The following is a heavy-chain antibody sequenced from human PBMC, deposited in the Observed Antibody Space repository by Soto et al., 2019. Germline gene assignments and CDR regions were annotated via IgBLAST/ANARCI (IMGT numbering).Heavy chain of an antibody. CDR2: ISSSGKTT. CDR3: AKAVRHSYYVMDV. J-gene: IGHJ6*02. CDR1: GLTFSSYS. V-gene: IGHV3-48*02. Sequence: GGSLRLSCAASGLTFSSYSMNWVRQAPGKGLEWVSYISSSGKTTYNADSVKGRFTISRDNAKNSLYLQMNSLRDEDTAVYYCAKAVRHSYYVMDVWGQGTTVTVSS.